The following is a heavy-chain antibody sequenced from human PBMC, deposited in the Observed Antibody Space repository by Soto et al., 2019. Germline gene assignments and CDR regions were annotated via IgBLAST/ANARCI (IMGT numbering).Heavy chain of an antibody. D-gene: IGHD3-16*01. CDR1: GFTFSSYW. Sequence: GGSLRLSCAASGFTFSSYWMSWVRQAPGKGLEWVANIKQDGSEKYYVDSVKGRFTISRDNAKNSLYLQMNSLRAEDTAVYYCARAWGAALIYNWFDPWGQGTLVTVSS. V-gene: IGHV3-7*01. J-gene: IGHJ5*02. CDR2: IKQDGSEK. CDR3: ARAWGAALIYNWFDP.